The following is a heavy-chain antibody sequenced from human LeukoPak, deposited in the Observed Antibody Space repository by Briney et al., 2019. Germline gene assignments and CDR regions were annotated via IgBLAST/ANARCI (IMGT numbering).Heavy chain of an antibody. CDR1: GFTFSNYA. CDR2: ISGSGGST. Sequence: GGSLRLSCAAPGFTFSNYAMSWVRQAPGKGLEWVSSISGSGGSTYYADSVKGRLTISRDNSKNTLNLQMNSLRAEDTAVYYCARSLLDSSGYYHDYWGQGTLVTVSS. CDR3: ARSLLDSSGYYHDY. D-gene: IGHD3-22*01. J-gene: IGHJ4*02. V-gene: IGHV3-23*01.